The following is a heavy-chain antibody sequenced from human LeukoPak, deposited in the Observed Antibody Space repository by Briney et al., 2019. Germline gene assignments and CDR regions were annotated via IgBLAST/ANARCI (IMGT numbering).Heavy chain of an antibody. CDR3: ARGRYCTSARCSGPGDWFDP. V-gene: IGHV3-30*02. Sequence: GGSLRLSCAASAFTFSSYGMNWVRQAPGKGLEWVAFIRYDGSDKYYADSVKGRFTISRDSSKNTLYLQMNSLRPEDTAVYYCARGRYCTSARCSGPGDWFDPWGQGTLVTVSS. CDR1: AFTFSSYG. CDR2: IRYDGSDK. J-gene: IGHJ5*02. D-gene: IGHD2-2*01.